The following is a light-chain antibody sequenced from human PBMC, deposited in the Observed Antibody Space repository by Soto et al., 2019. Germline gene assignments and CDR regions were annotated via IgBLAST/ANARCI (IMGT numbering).Light chain of an antibody. CDR1: QSISTT. CDR2: QTS. Sequence: EIVMTQSPATLSVSPGEGATLSCRASQSISTTVAWYQHRPGQAPRLLIYQTSLRAAGIPARFSASGSGTDFTLTISDVQPEDFALYYCHQRQSWPRTFGQGTKVDIK. V-gene: IGKV3D-15*03. CDR3: HQRQSWPRT. J-gene: IGKJ1*01.